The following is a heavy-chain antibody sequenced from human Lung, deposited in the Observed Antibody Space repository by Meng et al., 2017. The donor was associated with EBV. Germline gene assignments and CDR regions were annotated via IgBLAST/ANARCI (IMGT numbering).Heavy chain of an antibody. CDR1: GGSLSSRNW. CDR3: ARVGAYCGGDCYHPR. CDR2: IYHSGST. J-gene: IGHJ4*02. V-gene: IGHV4-4*02. D-gene: IGHD2-21*02. Sequence: VQLQVPGPGLVKPSGTLSLTCAVSGGSLSSRNWWSWVRQPPGKGLEWIGEIYHSGSTNYNPSLKSRVTISVDESKNQFSLRLSSVTAADTAVYYCARVGAYCGGDCYHPRWGQGTLVTVSS.